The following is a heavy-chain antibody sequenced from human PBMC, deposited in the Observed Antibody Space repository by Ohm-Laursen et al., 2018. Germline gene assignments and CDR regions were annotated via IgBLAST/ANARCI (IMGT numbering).Heavy chain of an antibody. J-gene: IGHJ6*02. CDR2: ISSSSRTI. V-gene: IGHV3-11*01. CDR1: GFTFSDYY. CDR3: AREGTEGYGLDV. Sequence: SLRLSCSDSGFTFSDYYMSWIRQAPGKGLEWVSYISSSSRTIYYAGSVKGRFTISRDNAKNSLFLQMNSLRVEDTAVNYCAREGTEGYGLDVWGQGTTVTVSS.